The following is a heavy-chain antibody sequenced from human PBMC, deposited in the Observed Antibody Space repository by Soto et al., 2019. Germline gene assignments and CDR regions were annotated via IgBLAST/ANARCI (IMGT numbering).Heavy chain of an antibody. CDR3: VREAYIGYGHAIDH. CDR2: NYHSGTT. V-gene: IGHV4-59*01. Sequence: LSLTCAVSGVTISTYYWSWIRQPPGKGLEWIGYNYHSGTTNYNPSLKSRVTISVDMSKNQFSLRLTSVTAADTAIYYCVREAYIGYGHAIDHWGQGILVTVSS. CDR1: GVTISTYY. J-gene: IGHJ4*02. D-gene: IGHD5-12*01.